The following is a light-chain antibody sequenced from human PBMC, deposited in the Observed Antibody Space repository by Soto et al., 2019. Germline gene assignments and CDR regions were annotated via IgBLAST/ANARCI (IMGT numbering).Light chain of an antibody. CDR1: SSDVGVYNY. J-gene: IGLJ3*02. V-gene: IGLV2-14*01. CDR3: SSYTSSSTNWV. Sequence: QSALTQPASVSGSPGQSITISCTGTSSDVGVYNYVSWYQQHPGKAPKLMIYEVSNRPSGVSNRFSGSQSGNTASLTISGLQAEDEGDYFCSSYTSSSTNWVFGGGTKLTVL. CDR2: EVS.